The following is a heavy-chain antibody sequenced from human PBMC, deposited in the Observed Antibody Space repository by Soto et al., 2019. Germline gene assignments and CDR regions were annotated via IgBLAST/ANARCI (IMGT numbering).Heavy chain of an antibody. CDR2: ISAYNGNT. CDR1: GYTFTSYG. J-gene: IGHJ3*02. Sequence: ASVKVSCKASGYTFTSYGISWVRQAPGQGLEWMGWISAYNGNTNYAQKLQGRVTMTTDTSTSTAYMELRSLRSDDTAVYYCAREYQESCSGGSCYYKFLPDAFDIWGQGTMVTVSS. CDR3: AREYQESCSGGSCYYKFLPDAFDI. V-gene: IGHV1-18*01. D-gene: IGHD2-15*01.